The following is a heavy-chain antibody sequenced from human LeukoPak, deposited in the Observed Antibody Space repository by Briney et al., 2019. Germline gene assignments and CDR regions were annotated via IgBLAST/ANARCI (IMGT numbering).Heavy chain of an antibody. CDR2: ISTYNGDT. V-gene: IGHV1-18*01. CDR1: GYTFIRYS. D-gene: IGHD5-18*01. CDR3: ARERDTALAPYLDY. Sequence: ASVKVSCKTSGYTFIRYSIGWGRQAPGQGLEWMGWISTYNGDTKYAQKFQDRVTMTTDTSTSTAYLEMRRLRFDDTAVYFCARERDTALAPYLDYWGQGTLLTVSS. J-gene: IGHJ4*02.